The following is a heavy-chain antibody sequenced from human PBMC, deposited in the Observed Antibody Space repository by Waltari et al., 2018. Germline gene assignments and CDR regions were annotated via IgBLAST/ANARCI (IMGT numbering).Heavy chain of an antibody. D-gene: IGHD2-2*01. Sequence: QEQLVQSAAEVKKPGSSVKVSCKTSRDTFSTYAITWVRQAPGQGLEWMGGIIPRLDISNYAQQFQGRSTITADRSTSTAYMELSSLESEDTALYYCARESRSTAGTDYWGQGTLVTVSS. J-gene: IGHJ4*02. CDR3: ARESRSTAGTDY. CDR2: IIPRLDIS. V-gene: IGHV1-69*09. CDR1: RDTFSTYA.